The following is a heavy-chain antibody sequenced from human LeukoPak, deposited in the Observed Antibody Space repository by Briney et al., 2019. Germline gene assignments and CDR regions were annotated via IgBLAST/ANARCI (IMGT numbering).Heavy chain of an antibody. CDR2: ISGSGGST. Sequence: PGGSLRLSCAASGFTFGNYWMSWVRQAPGKGLEWVSAISGSGGSTYYADSVKGRFTISRDNSKNPLYLQMNSLRAEDTAVYYCAKEIQDGHDPFDYWGQGTLVTVSS. V-gene: IGHV3-23*01. CDR1: GFTFGNYW. D-gene: IGHD2-15*01. CDR3: AKEIQDGHDPFDY. J-gene: IGHJ4*02.